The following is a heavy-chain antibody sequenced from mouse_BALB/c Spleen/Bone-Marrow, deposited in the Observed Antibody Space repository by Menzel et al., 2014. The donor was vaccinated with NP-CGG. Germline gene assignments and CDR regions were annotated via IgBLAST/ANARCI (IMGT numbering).Heavy chain of an antibody. J-gene: IGHJ3*01. CDR3: ARSYYRYDVIVY. V-gene: IGHV1S81*02. CDR1: GYTFTSYW. D-gene: IGHD2-14*01. Sequence: ESGAVLVKPGASVKLSCKASGYTFTSYWMHWVKQRPGQGLEWIGEINPSNGRTNYNEKFKSKATLTVDKSSSTAYMQLSSLASEDSAVYYCARSYYRYDVIVYWGQGTLVTVSA. CDR2: INPSNGRT.